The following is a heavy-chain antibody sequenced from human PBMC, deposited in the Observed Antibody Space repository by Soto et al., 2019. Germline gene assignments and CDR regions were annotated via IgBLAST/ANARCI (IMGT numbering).Heavy chain of an antibody. CDR2: IWYDGSNK. J-gene: IGHJ1*01. D-gene: IGHD2-21*02. V-gene: IGHV3-33*01. Sequence: GGSLRLSCAASGFTFSSYGMHWVRQAPGKGLEWVAVIWYDGSNKYYADSVKGRFTISRDNSKNTLYLQMNSLRAEDTAVYYCARDSSAYCGGDCYWYFQHWGQGTLVTVSS. CDR3: ARDSSAYCGGDCYWYFQH. CDR1: GFTFSSYG.